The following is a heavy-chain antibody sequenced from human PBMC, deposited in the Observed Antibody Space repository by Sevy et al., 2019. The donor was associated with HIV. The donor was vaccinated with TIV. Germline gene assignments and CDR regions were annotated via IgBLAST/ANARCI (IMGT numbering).Heavy chain of an antibody. V-gene: IGHV3-15*01. CDR1: RFTFSNAW. Sequence: GGSLRLSCAASRFTFSNAWMSWVRQAPGKGLEWVGRITSKTDGGTTDYAAPVKGRFTISRDDSKNTLYLQMNSLKTEDTAVYYCTTDNLITFGGVIVIPSIFWGQGTLVTVSS. D-gene: IGHD3-16*02. CDR3: TTDNLITFGGVIVIPSIF. J-gene: IGHJ4*02. CDR2: ITSKTDGGTT.